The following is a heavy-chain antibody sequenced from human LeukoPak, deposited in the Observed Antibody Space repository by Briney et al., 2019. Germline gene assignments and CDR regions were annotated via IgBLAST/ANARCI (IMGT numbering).Heavy chain of an antibody. D-gene: IGHD3-22*01. V-gene: IGHV4-59*08. CDR2: IYYSGST. CDR3: ARIRRDYYDTLYYFDY. CDR1: GGSISSYY. Sequence: SETLSLTCTVSGGSISSYYWSWIRQPPGKGLEWIGYIYYSGSTNYNPSLKSRVTISVDTSKNQFSLKLSSVTAADTAVYYCARIRRDYYDTLYYFDYWGQGTLVTVSS. J-gene: IGHJ4*02.